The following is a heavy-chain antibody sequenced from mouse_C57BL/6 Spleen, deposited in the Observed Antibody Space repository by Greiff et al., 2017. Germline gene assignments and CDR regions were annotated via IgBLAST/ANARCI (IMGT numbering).Heavy chain of an antibody. CDR2: IDPETGGT. V-gene: IGHV1-15*01. CDR1: GYTFTDYE. CDR3: TREGFAY. J-gene: IGHJ3*01. Sequence: VQLQQSGAGLVRPGASVTLSCKASGYTFTDYEMHWVKQTPVHGLEWIGAIDPETGGTAYNQKFKGKALLTAAKSSSTAYMELRSLTSEDSAIYYYTREGFAYWGQGTLVTVSA.